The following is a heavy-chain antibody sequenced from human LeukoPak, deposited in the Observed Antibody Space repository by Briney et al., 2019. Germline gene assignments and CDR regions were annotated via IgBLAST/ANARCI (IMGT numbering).Heavy chain of an antibody. J-gene: IGHJ6*02. D-gene: IGHD3-3*01. CDR2: INPNSCDT. Sequence: SVKVSCKASGYTFTGYYMHWVRQAAGQGLEWMGWINPNSCDTNYAQKFQGRVTMTRDTSISTAYMELSRLRSDDTAVYYCARVSPYDFWSGYYTHYYYYGMDVWGQGTTVTVSS. CDR1: GYTFTGYY. V-gene: IGHV1-2*02. CDR3: ARVSPYDFWSGYYTHYYYYGMDV.